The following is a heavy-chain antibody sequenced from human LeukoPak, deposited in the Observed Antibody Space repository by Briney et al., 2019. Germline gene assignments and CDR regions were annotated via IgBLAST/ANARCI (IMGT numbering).Heavy chain of an antibody. Sequence: GSLRLSCAASGFTFSSYAMSWVRQAPGKGLEWVGFIRSKAYGGTTEYAASVKGRFTISRDDSKSIAYLQMNSLKTEDTAVYYCTRGASYYDFWSGPPGYDYWGQGTLVTVSS. V-gene: IGHV3-49*04. D-gene: IGHD3-3*01. CDR3: TRGASYYDFWSGPPGYDY. CDR1: GFTFSSYA. J-gene: IGHJ4*02. CDR2: IRSKAYGGTT.